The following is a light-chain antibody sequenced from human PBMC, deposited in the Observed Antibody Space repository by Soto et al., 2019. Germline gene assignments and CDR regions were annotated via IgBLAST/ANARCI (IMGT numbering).Light chain of an antibody. V-gene: IGKV1-5*03. CDR3: QQYNSHMYT. CDR1: QSISSW. Sequence: DIQMTQSPSTLSASVGDRVTITCRASQSISSWLAWYQQKPGKAPKLLIYKASSLESWVPSRFSGSGSGTEFTLTISSLQPDDFATYYCQQYNSHMYTFGQGTKLEIK. J-gene: IGKJ2*01. CDR2: KAS.